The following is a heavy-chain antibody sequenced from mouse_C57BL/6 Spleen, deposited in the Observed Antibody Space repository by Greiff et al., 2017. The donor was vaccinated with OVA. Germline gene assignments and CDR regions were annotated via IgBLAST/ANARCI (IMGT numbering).Heavy chain of an antibody. J-gene: IGHJ2*01. CDR2: IRSGSSTS. CDR1: GFTFSDYG. D-gene: IGHD2-2*01. V-gene: IGHV5-17*01. Sequence: EVKLVESGGGLVTPGGSLKLSCAASGFTFSDYGMHWVRQAPEKGLEWVAYIRSGSSTSYYADTVTGRCTISRDNEKKTLFLQMSRLRAEDTAMYYGGRKDGYASIFDYRGQGTTLTVSS. CDR3: GRKDGYASIFDY.